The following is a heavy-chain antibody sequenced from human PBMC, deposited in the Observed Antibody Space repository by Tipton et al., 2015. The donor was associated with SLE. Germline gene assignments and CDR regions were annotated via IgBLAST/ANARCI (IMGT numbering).Heavy chain of an antibody. CDR3: AREGRPNAFDI. CDR1: GFTFTDYW. J-gene: IGHJ3*02. V-gene: IGHV3-7*01. Sequence: SLRLSCTASGFTFTDYWMSWVRQAPGKALEWVANTNQDGSVKFYVDSVKGRFTISGDSAKNSLSLQMNSLSAEDTAVYYCAREGRPNAFDIWGQGTMVTVTS. CDR2: TNQDGSVK.